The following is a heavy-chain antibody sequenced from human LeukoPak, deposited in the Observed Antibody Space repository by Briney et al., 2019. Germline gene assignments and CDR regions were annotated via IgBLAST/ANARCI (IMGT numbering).Heavy chain of an antibody. CDR3: VVVVEPPDSDGFDV. D-gene: IGHD1-14*01. V-gene: IGHV3-74*01. J-gene: IGHJ3*01. CDR2: INADGSTT. CDR1: GFTFGNSW. Sequence: GGSLRLSCAASGFTFGNSWVHWVRQAPGKGLVWVSLINADGSTTTYADSVKGRFTISRDNAGNTLSLQMNSLTIEDTAVYYCVVVVEPPDSDGFDVWGQGTMITVSS.